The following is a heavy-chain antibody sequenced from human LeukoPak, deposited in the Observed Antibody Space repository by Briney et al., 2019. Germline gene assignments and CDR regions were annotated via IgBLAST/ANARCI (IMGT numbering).Heavy chain of an antibody. Sequence: SETLSLTCAVYGGSFSGYYWSWIRQPPGKGLEWIGEINHSGSTNYNPSLKSRVTISVDTSKNQFSLKLSSVTAADTAVYYCAVYSYGYRFAYWGQGTLVTVSS. CDR1: GGSFSGYY. CDR2: INHSGST. V-gene: IGHV4-34*01. J-gene: IGHJ4*02. D-gene: IGHD5-18*01. CDR3: AVYSYGYRFAY.